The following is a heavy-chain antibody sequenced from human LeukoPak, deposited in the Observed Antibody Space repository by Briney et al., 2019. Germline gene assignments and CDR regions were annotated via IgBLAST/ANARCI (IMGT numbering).Heavy chain of an antibody. Sequence: GGSLRLSCTASGFTFSSYAMHWVRQAPGKGLQWLALTSDDGSTKYYADSVKGRFTISRDNSQNTLFLQMNSLRAEDTAVYYCAKASSGYSSGWYHYWGQGTLVTVSS. V-gene: IGHV3-30-3*01. CDR3: AKASSGYSSGWYHY. J-gene: IGHJ4*02. D-gene: IGHD6-19*01. CDR2: TSDDGSTK. CDR1: GFTFSSYA.